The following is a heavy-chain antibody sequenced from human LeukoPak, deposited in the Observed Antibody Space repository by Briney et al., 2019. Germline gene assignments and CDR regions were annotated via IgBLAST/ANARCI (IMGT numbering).Heavy chain of an antibody. CDR3: ARDSLTRSGSYYYYMDV. Sequence: TSETLSLTCTVSGGSISSYYWSWIRQPAGKGLEWIGRIYTSGSTNYNPSLKSRVTMSVDTSKNQFSLKLSSVTAADTAVYYCARDSLTRSGSYYYYMDVWGKGTTVTVSS. CDR1: GGSISSYY. CDR2: IYTSGST. J-gene: IGHJ6*03. V-gene: IGHV4-4*07. D-gene: IGHD3-3*01.